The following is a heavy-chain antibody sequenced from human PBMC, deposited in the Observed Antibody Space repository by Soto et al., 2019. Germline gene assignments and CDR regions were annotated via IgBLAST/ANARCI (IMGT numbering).Heavy chain of an antibody. CDR3: AVAVAGPTDIGY. J-gene: IGHJ1*01. CDR1: GFTFSSYW. CDR2: INSDGSST. Sequence: EVQLVESGGGLVQPGGSLRLSCAASGFTFSSYWMHWVRQAPGKWLVWVSRINSDGSSTSYADSVKGRFTISRDNAKNTLYLQMNRLRAEDTAVYYWAVAVAGPTDIGYWGQGTLVTVSS. D-gene: IGHD6-19*01. V-gene: IGHV3-74*01.